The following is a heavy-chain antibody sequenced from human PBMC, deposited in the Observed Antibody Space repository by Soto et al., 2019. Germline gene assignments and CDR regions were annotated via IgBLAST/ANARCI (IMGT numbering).Heavy chain of an antibody. CDR2: ISSSSRVT. D-gene: IGHD4-17*01. V-gene: IGHV3-11*06. CDR3: AREFDYGGTRDGYNGNLDY. Sequence: PGGSLRLSCAASGFTFSDYYMSWIRQAPGKGLEWVAYISSSSRVTNYADSVRGRFTISRDNAKNSLFLQVNSLRDEDTAMYYCAREFDYGGTRDGYNGNLDYWGQGTLVTVSS. CDR1: GFTFSDYY. J-gene: IGHJ4*02.